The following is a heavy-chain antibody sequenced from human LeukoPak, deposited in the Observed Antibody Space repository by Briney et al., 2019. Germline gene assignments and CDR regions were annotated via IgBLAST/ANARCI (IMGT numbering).Heavy chain of an antibody. CDR2: ISLDGSNK. J-gene: IGHJ4*02. CDR1: GFTFSSYG. CDR3: AKDLSNWNDVTTPDY. V-gene: IGHV3-30*18. Sequence: PGGALRLSCAASGFTFSSYGMHWVRQAPGKGLEWVAFISLDGSNKYYGDSVKGRFTVSRDNSKNTLYLQMNSLRAEDTAVYYCAKDLSNWNDVTTPDYWGQGTLVTVSS. D-gene: IGHD1-1*01.